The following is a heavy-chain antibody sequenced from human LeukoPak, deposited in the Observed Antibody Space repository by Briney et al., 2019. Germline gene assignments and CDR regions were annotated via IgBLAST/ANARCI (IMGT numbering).Heavy chain of an antibody. J-gene: IGHJ2*01. Sequence: GGSLRLSCAASGFTFSSYAMSWVRQAPGKGLEWVSAISGSGGSTYYADFVKGRFTISRDNSKNTLYLQMNSLRAEDTAVYYCAKPFHSRRYFDLWGRGTLVTVSS. V-gene: IGHV3-23*01. CDR2: ISGSGGST. CDR3: AKPFHSRRYFDL. CDR1: GFTFSSYA. D-gene: IGHD3-16*01.